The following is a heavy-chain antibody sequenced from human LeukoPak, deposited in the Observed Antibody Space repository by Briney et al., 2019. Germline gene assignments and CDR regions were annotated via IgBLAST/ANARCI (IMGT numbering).Heavy chain of an antibody. Sequence: SQTLSLTCAVSGGSISSGGYSWSWSRQPPGKGLEWIGYIYHSGSTYYNPSLKSRVTISVDRSKNQFSLKLSSVTAADTAVYYCARGDCSSTSCYMGRENWFDPWGQGTLVTVSS. J-gene: IGHJ5*02. CDR3: ARGDCSSTSCYMGRENWFDP. D-gene: IGHD2-2*02. V-gene: IGHV4-30-2*01. CDR1: GGSISSGGYS. CDR2: IYHSGST.